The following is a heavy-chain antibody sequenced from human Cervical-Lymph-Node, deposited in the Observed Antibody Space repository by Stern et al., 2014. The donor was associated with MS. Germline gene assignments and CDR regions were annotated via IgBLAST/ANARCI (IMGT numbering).Heavy chain of an antibody. J-gene: IGHJ4*02. D-gene: IGHD6-19*01. Sequence: EVQLVESGGGLVKPGGSLRLSCAASGFTFSNAWMSWVRQAPGKGLEWVGRIKSKTDGGTTDYAAPVKGRFTISRDDSKNTLYLQMNSLKTEDTAVYYCTTGTSSSSGSLFDYWGQGTLVTVSS. CDR2: IKSKTDGGTT. CDR1: GFTFSNAW. V-gene: IGHV3-15*01. CDR3: TTGTSSSSGSLFDY.